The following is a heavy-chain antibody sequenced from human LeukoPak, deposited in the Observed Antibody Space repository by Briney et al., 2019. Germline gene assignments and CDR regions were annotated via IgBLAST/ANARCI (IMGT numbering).Heavy chain of an antibody. V-gene: IGHV1-2*02. CDR3: ARVSCSSTSCYWDY. CDR1: GYTFTGYY. Sequence: ASVKVSCKASGYTFTGYYMHWVRQAPGQGLEWMGWINPNSGGTNYAQKFQGRVTMTRDTSISTAYMELSRLRSDDTAVYYCARVSCSSTSCYWDYWGQGTLVTVSS. D-gene: IGHD2-2*01. J-gene: IGHJ4*02. CDR2: INPNSGGT.